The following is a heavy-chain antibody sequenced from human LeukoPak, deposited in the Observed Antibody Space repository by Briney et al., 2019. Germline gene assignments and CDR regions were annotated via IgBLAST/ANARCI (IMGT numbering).Heavy chain of an antibody. CDR3: ARERRYYDSSGYYYDSFDY. D-gene: IGHD3-22*01. CDR1: GFSFSSYS. J-gene: IGHJ4*02. V-gene: IGHV3-48*03. CDR2: ISSSGSTI. Sequence: PGGSLRLSCTASGFSFSSYSMSWVRQAPGKGLEWVSDISSSGSTIYYADSVKGRFTISRDNAKNSLYLQMNSLRAEDTAVYYCARERRYYDSSGYYYDSFDYWGQGTLVTVSS.